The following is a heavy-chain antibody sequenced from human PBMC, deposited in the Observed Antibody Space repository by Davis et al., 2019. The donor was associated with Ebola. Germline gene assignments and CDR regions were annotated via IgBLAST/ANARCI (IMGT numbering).Heavy chain of an antibody. V-gene: IGHV3-23*01. CDR3: ARNRPEYGDYVPYY. D-gene: IGHD4-17*01. CDR2: ISGSGGST. Sequence: GESLKISCAASGFTFRSYAMSWVRQAPGKGLEWVSAISGSGGSTYYADSVKGRFTISRDNAKNSLYLQMNSLRAEDTAVYYCARNRPEYGDYVPYYWGKGTTVTVSS. J-gene: IGHJ6*04. CDR1: GFTFRSYA.